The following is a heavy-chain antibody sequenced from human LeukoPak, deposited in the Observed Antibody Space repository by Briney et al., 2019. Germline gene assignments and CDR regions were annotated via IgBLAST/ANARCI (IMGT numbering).Heavy chain of an antibody. V-gene: IGHV1-69*06. CDR2: IIPVLGSP. J-gene: IGHJ4*02. Sequence: SVKVSCKGSGGNFNNYAITWVRQAPGQGLEWMGGIIPVLGSPNYAQKFQGRVTITADTSTSTAYMELSSLRAEDTAVYYCAKDHGSGSQYNSLLDYWGQGTLVTVSS. D-gene: IGHD3-10*01. CDR3: AKDHGSGSQYNSLLDY. CDR1: GGNFNNYA.